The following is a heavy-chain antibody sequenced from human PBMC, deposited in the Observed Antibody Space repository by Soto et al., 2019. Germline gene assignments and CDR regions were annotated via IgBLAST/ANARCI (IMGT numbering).Heavy chain of an antibody. CDR3: ARAGAASIPGNFDY. CDR1: GYTFTSYG. CDR2: ISAQNGNT. V-gene: IGHV1-18*01. D-gene: IGHD6-25*01. J-gene: IGHJ4*02. Sequence: ASVKVSCKTSGYTFTSYGITWVRQAPGQGLEWMGWISAQNGNTKYVQKFQDRVTMTTDTSTSTAYMELRSLRSDDTAMFYCARAGAASIPGNFDYWGQGPLVTVSS.